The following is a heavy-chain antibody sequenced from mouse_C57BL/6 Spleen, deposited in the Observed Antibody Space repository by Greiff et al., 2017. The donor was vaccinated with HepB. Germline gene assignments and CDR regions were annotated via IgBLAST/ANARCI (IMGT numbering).Heavy chain of an antibody. V-gene: IGHV5-17*01. Sequence: EVKLVESGGGLVKPGGSLKLSCAASGFTFSDYGMHWVRQAPEKGLEWVAYISSGSSTIYYADTVKGRFTISRDNAKNTLFLQMTSLRSEDTAMYYCARDIYDGYSGYFDYWGQGTTLPVSS. CDR1: GFTFSDYG. J-gene: IGHJ2*01. CDR2: ISSGSSTI. CDR3: ARDIYDGYSGYFDY. D-gene: IGHD2-3*01.